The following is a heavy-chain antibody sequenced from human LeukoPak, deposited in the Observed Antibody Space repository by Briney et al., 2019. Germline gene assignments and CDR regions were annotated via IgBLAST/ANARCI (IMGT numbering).Heavy chain of an antibody. D-gene: IGHD6-13*01. V-gene: IGHV4-59*01. CDR2: IYYSGST. Sequence: SETLSLTCTVSGDSLSSYYWSWIRQPPGKGLEWIGYIYYSGSTNYNPSLKSRVTISVDTSKNQFSLKLSSVTAADTPVYYCARDLYIAAAGTGSYYYYGMDVWGQGTTVTVSS. CDR3: ARDLYIAAAGTGSYYYYGMDV. CDR1: GDSLSSYY. J-gene: IGHJ6*02.